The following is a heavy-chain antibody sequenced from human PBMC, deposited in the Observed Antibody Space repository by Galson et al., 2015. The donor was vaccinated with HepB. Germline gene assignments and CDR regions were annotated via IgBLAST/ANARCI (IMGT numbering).Heavy chain of an antibody. V-gene: IGHV3-30*04. CDR3: ARGRQPYGSGSYSLGY. J-gene: IGHJ4*02. CDR1: GFTFSSYA. CDR2: ISYDGSNK. D-gene: IGHD3-10*01. Sequence: SLRLSCAASGFTFSSYAMHWVRQAPGKGLEWVAVISYDGSNKYYADSVKGRFTISRDNSKNTLYLQMNSLRAEDTAVYHCARGRQPYGSGSYSLGYWGQGTLVTVSS.